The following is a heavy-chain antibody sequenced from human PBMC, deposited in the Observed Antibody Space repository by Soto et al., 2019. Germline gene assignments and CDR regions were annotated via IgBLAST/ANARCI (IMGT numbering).Heavy chain of an antibody. CDR2: IYYSGSA. CDR3: ATAPQGYSYGLDYFAY. CDR1: GGSISGGGYY. D-gene: IGHD5-18*01. Sequence: QVQLQESGPGLVKPSQTLSLTCTVSGGSISGGGYYWSWIRQHPGKGLEWIGYIYYSGSAYYNPSLQSRVTISVDTSKNQSSLKLSSATAADTAVYYCATAPQGYSYGLDYFAYWGQGTLVTVSS. V-gene: IGHV4-31*03. J-gene: IGHJ4*02.